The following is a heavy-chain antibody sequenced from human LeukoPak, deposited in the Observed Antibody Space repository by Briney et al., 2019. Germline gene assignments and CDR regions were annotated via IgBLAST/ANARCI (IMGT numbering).Heavy chain of an antibody. D-gene: IGHD3-22*01. J-gene: IGHJ3*01. CDR3: AAEAAYYYDSRDAFDA. Sequence: SVKVSCKASGFTFTSSAVQWVRQARGQRLEWIGWIVVGSGNTNYAQKFQERVTITRDMSTSLVYMELSSLRSEDTAVYYCAAEAAYYYDSRDAFDAWGQGTMVTVSS. V-gene: IGHV1-58*01. CDR1: GFTFTSSA. CDR2: IVVGSGNT.